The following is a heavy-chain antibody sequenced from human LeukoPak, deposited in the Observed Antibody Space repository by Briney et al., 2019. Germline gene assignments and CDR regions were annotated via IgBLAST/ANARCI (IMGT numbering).Heavy chain of an antibody. J-gene: IGHJ5*02. CDR1: GGSISSYY. D-gene: IGHD6-19*01. Sequence: PSETLSLTCTVSGGSISSYYWSWIRQPPGKGLEWIGYIYYSGSSNYNPSLKSRVTISVDTSKNQFSLKLSSVTAADTAVYYCARSYSSGWYGWFDPWGQGTQVTVSS. CDR2: IYYSGSS. CDR3: ARSYSSGWYGWFDP. V-gene: IGHV4-59*01.